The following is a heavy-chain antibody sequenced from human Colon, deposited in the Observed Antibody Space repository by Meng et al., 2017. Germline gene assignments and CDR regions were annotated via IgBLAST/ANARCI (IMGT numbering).Heavy chain of an antibody. D-gene: IGHD5-12*01. CDR1: GVTASSNS. Sequence: GESLKISCVALGVTASSNSMSWVRQAPGKGLEWVSIIHSSGNTNYGDSVKGRFTISRDNSKNTVYLQMNSLRAEDTALYYCAREGLWGATPDWGQGTLVTVSS. CDR3: AREGLWGATPD. J-gene: IGHJ4*02. V-gene: IGHV3-53*05. CDR2: IHSSGNT.